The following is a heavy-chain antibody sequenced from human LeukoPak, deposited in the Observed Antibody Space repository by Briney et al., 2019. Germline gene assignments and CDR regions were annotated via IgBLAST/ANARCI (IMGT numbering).Heavy chain of an antibody. CDR2: IKSDGSST. CDR1: GFTFSSYW. D-gene: IGHD6-13*01. CDR3: ARVASAGNYFDN. Sequence: PGGSLRLSCAASGFTFSSYWMHWVRQAPGKGLVWVSRIKSDGSSTNYADSVKGRFTISRDNAKNTLYLQMNSLRADDTAVYFCARVASAGNYFDNWGQGTLVTVSS. V-gene: IGHV3-74*01. J-gene: IGHJ4*02.